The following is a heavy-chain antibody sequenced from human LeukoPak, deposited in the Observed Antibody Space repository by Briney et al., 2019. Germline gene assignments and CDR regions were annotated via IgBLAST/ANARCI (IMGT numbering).Heavy chain of an antibody. CDR2: ISWNGGST. CDR1: GFTFDDRA. CDR3: ATRVV. Sequence: GGSLRLSCGASGFTFDDRAMHWVRQAPGKGLEWVSLISWNGGSTYYADSVKGRFTISRDNSRNTLYLQMSSLRAEDTAVYYCATRVVRGQGTLVTVSS. V-gene: IGHV3-43D*04. J-gene: IGHJ4*02.